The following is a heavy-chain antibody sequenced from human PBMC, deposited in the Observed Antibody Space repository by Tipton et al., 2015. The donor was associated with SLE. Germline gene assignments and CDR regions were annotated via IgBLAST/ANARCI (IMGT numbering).Heavy chain of an antibody. V-gene: IGHV4-34*01. J-gene: IGHJ4*02. CDR2: INHSGST. CDR3: ARAGPYSSSWYDY. D-gene: IGHD6-13*01. CDR1: GGSFSGYY. Sequence: TLSLTCAVYGGSFSGYYWSWIRQPPGKGLEWIGEINHSGSTNYNPSLKSRVTISVDTSKNQFSLKLSSVTAADTAVYYCARAGPYSSSWYDYWGQGTLVTVSS.